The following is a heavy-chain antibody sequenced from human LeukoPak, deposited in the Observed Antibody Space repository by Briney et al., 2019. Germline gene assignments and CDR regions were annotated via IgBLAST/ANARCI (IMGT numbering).Heavy chain of an antibody. D-gene: IGHD3-3*01. CDR2: VYYSGST. CDR3: ARVKALITIFGVVANWFDP. CDR1: GGSISSDGYY. Sequence: SETLSLTCTVSGGSISSDGYYWSWIRQHPGKGLEWIGYVYYSGSTYYNPSLKSRVTISVDTSKNQFSLKLSSVTAADTAVYYCARVKALITIFGVVANWFDPWGQGTLVTVSS. J-gene: IGHJ5*02. V-gene: IGHV4-31*03.